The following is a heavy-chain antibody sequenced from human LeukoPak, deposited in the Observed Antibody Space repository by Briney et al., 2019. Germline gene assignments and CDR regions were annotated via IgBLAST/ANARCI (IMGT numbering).Heavy chain of an antibody. D-gene: IGHD3-3*01. V-gene: IGHV3-30-3*01. CDR2: ISYDGSNK. CDR3: ARWSSALDY. CDR1: GFTFSSYA. J-gene: IGHJ4*02. Sequence: GGSLRLSCAASGFTFSSYAMHWVRQAPGKGLEWVAVISYDGSNKYYADSVKGRFTISRDNSKNTLYLQMNSLRAEDTAVYYCARWSSALDYWGQGTLVTVSS.